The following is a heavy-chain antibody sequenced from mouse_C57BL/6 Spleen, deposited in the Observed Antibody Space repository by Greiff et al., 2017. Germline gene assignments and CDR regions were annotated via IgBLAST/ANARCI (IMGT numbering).Heavy chain of an antibody. D-gene: IGHD1-3*01. CDR3: AREVGPHFDY. CDR2: INPGSGGT. CDR1: GYAFTNYL. Sequence: QVQLQQSGAELVRPGTSVKVSCKASGYAFTNYLIEWVKQRPGQGLEWIGVINPGSGGTNYNEKFKGKATLTADKSSSTAYMQLSSLTSEDSAVYFCAREVGPHFDYRGQGTTLTVSS. V-gene: IGHV1-54*01. J-gene: IGHJ2*01.